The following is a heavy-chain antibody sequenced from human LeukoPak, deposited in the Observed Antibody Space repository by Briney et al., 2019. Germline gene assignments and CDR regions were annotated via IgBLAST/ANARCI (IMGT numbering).Heavy chain of an antibody. Sequence: PGGSLRLSCAASGFTFSSYSMNWVRQAPGKGLEWVSSISSSSSYIYYADSVKGRFTISRDNAKNSLYLQMNSLRAEDTAVYYCARGGDSSSWYVYWGQGTLVTVSS. J-gene: IGHJ4*02. CDR3: ARGGDSSSWYVY. CDR2: ISSSSSYI. D-gene: IGHD6-13*01. CDR1: GFTFSSYS. V-gene: IGHV3-21*01.